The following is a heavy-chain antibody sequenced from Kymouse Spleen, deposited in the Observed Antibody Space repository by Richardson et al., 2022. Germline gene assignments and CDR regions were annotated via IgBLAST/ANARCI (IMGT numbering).Heavy chain of an antibody. D-gene: IGHD6-13*01. V-gene: IGHV4-39*01. CDR3: ARHGGIAAKFDP. CDR2: IYYSGST. J-gene: IGHJ5*02. CDR1: GGSISSSSYY. Sequence: QLQLQESGPGLVKPSETLSLTCTVSGGSISSSSYYWGWIRQPPGKGLEWIGSIYYSGSTYYNPSLKSRVTISVDTSKNQFSLKLSSVTAADTAVYYCARHGGIAAKFDPWGQGTLVTVSS.